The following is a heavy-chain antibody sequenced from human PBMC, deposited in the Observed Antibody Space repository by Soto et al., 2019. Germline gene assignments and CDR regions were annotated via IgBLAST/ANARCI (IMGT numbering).Heavy chain of an antibody. D-gene: IGHD3-10*01. CDR3: ARYYGSGSYFDY. V-gene: IGHV3-33*01. CDR1: GFTFSSYG. Sequence: QVQLVESGGGVVQPGRSLRLSCAASGFTFSSYGMHWVRQAPGKGLEWVAVIWYDGSNKYYADSVKGRFTISRDNSKNTLYLQMNSLRAEDTAVYYCARYYGSGSYFDYWGQGTLVTVSS. CDR2: IWYDGSNK. J-gene: IGHJ4*02.